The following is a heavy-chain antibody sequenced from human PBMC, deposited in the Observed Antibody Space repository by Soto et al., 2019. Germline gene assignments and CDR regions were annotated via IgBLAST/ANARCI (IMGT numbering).Heavy chain of an antibody. CDR3: ARTNGAYSNYFDY. J-gene: IGHJ4*02. Sequence: EVLLVESGGGLVKPGGSLRLSCAASGFTFGSYSMVWVRQAPEKGLEWVSSIGGSSGHIYYADSLKGRFTISRDNAKNSLYLPMNSLRVEDTAVYYCARTNGAYSNYFDYWGQGTLVTVSS. CDR1: GFTFGSYS. D-gene: IGHD2-8*01. V-gene: IGHV3-21*02. CDR2: IGGSSGHI.